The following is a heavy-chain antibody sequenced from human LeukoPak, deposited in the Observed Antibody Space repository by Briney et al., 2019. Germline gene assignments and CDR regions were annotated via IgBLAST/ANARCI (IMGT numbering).Heavy chain of an antibody. D-gene: IGHD3-22*01. CDR2: IYTSGST. CDR3: ARDYDSSGGMYYFDY. V-gene: IGHV4-4*07. Sequence: GSLRLSCAASGFTVSSNYMSWIRQPAGKGLEWIGRIYTSGSTNYNPSLKSRVTISVDTSKNQFSLKLSSVTAADTAVYYCARDYDSSGGMYYFDYWGQGTLVTVSS. J-gene: IGHJ4*02. CDR1: GFTVSSNY.